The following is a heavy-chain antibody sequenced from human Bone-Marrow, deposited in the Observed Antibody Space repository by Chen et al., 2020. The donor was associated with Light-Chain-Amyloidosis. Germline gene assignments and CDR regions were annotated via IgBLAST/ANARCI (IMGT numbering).Heavy chain of an antibody. CDR1: GYSFTSYW. J-gene: IGHJ4*02. CDR2: IFLRNSDT. D-gene: IGHD6-19*01. V-gene: IGHV5-51*01. CDR3: ARPLAVAGSFAY. Sequence: EVQLVQSGAEVKKPGESLKISCKGSGYSFTSYWIGWVRQMPGKGLEWLGIIFLRNSDTRYSPSFQGQVNTSAHKSISPADLKGRSLTSSDPDISYCARPLAVAGSFAYWGQGTLVTVSS.